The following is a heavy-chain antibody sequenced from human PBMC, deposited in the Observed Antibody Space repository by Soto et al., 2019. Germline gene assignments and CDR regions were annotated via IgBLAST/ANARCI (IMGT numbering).Heavy chain of an antibody. J-gene: IGHJ6*02. D-gene: IGHD6-13*01. CDR3: ARASSGWSYGMDV. CDR2: IYYSGTT. V-gene: IGHV4-39*07. Sequence: SETLSLTCTVSGGSISSSSYYWGWIRQPPGKGLEWIGNIYYSGTTYYNPSLKSRVTISVDTSKNQFSLKLSSVTAADTAVYYCARASSGWSYGMDVWGQGTTVTVSS. CDR1: GGSISSSSYY.